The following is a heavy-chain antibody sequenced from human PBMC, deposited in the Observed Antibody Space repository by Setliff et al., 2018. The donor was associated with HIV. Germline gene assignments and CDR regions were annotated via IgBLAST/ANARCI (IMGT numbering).Heavy chain of an antibody. J-gene: IGHJ6*03. CDR1: GYTFTTYS. CDR3: ARDRDYYDSSTWDYYYYQMDV. V-gene: IGHV1-3*01. CDR2: INVGNGDT. D-gene: IGHD3-22*01. Sequence: ASVKVSCKASGYTFTTYSLHWVRQAPGQSLEWMGWINVGNGDTKYSQDLQGRITITRDTSANTAYMELSRLRSDDTAVYYCARDRDYYDSSTWDYYYYQMDVWGKGTTVTVSS.